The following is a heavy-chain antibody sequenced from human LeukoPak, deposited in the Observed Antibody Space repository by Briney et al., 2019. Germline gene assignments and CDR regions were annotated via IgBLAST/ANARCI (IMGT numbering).Heavy chain of an antibody. CDR1: GFTFSSNW. D-gene: IGHD2-15*01. CDR2: IKQDGSEK. Sequence: GGSLRVSCAASGFTFSSNWMSCVRQAPGKGLERVADIKQDGSEKYYVDSVKGRFTISRDNAKNSLYLQMNSLRAEDTAVYYCARARVAAAISWFDPRGQGTLVTVSS. V-gene: IGHV3-7*04. J-gene: IGHJ5*02. CDR3: ARARVAAAISWFDP.